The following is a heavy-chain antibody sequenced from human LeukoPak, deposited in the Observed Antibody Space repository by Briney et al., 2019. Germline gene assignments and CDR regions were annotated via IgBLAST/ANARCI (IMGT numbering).Heavy chain of an antibody. CDR2: IIQDGNEK. D-gene: IGHD3-10*01. CDR3: ARPYYYGSGSDAFDI. CDR1: GFIFSDYW. J-gene: IGHJ3*02. V-gene: IGHV3-7*01. Sequence: GGCLRLSCAPAGFIFSDYWCHWVRQAPGKGLEGVANIIQDGNEKYYVYPVKGRFTICRDNAKNSLYLQMNSLRAEDTAVYYCARPYYYGSGSDAFDIWRQGTMVTVSS.